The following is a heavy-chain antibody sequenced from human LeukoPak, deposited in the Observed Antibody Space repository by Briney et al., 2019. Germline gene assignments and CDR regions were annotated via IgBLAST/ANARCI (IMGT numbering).Heavy chain of an antibody. CDR1: GFTFSSYW. CDR3: ASIAAAGTEEFDY. V-gene: IGHV3-7*01. Sequence: GGSLRLSCAASGFTFSSYWMSWVRQAPGKGLEWVANIKQDGSEKYYVDSVKGRFTISRDNAKNSLYLQMNSLRAEDTAVYYCASIAAAGTEEFDYWGQGTLVTLS. J-gene: IGHJ4*02. CDR2: IKQDGSEK. D-gene: IGHD6-13*01.